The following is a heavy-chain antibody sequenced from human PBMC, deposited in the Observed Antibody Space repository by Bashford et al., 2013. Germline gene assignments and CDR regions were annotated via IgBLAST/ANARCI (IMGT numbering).Heavy chain of an antibody. Sequence: VRQAPGKGLEWVSAITALGSTTFQEDSVKGRFTISRDNSKNTLYLQMNSLRAEDTAVYYCAKRLDYWGQGTLVTVSS. CDR2: ITALGSTT. J-gene: IGHJ4*02. V-gene: IGHV3-23*01. CDR3: AKRLDY.